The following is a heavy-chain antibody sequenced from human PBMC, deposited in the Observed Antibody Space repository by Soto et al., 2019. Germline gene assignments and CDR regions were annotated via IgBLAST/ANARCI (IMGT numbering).Heavy chain of an antibody. V-gene: IGHV1-3*01. D-gene: IGHD1-26*01. Sequence: ASVKVSCKASGYTFSTYAMHWVRQAPGQSLEWMGWINGGTGQTRYSQRFQDRVTITRDTPASTANMELTSLTSEDTAVYYCAGREGKGENCYHYGLGSWGQGTTGTVSS. J-gene: IGHJ6*02. CDR2: INGGTGQT. CDR1: GYTFSTYA. CDR3: AGREGKGENCYHYGLGS.